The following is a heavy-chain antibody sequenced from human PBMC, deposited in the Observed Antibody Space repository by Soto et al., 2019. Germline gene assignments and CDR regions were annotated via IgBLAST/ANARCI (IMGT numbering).Heavy chain of an antibody. D-gene: IGHD5-12*01. CDR3: AKYIVDIVATIHYYYDYMDV. CDR1: GFTFSSYA. Sequence: QPGGSLRLSCAASGFTFSSYAMSWVRQAPGKGLEWVSAISGSGGSTYYTGTVKGQFTISRDNSKNTLYLAMNSLRAEDTAVYYCAKYIVDIVATIHYYYDYMDVWGKGTTVTVSS. V-gene: IGHV3-23*01. J-gene: IGHJ6*03. CDR2: ISGSGGST.